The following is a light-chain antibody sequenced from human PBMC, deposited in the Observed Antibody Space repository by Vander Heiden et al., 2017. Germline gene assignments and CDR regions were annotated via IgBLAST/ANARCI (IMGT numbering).Light chain of an antibody. J-gene: IGLJ3*02. V-gene: IGLV5-39*01. CDR3: AIWYSSSWV. CDR1: SGIDVGTYR. Sequence: QPVLTQPTSLPASPGASARFTCTLRSGIDVGTYRIYWYQQNPGSLPRYLLRYKSESDKQQGSGVPSRFSGSKDASTNAGLLLISGLQSEDEADYYCAIWYSSSWVFGGGTKLTVL. CDR2: YKSESDK.